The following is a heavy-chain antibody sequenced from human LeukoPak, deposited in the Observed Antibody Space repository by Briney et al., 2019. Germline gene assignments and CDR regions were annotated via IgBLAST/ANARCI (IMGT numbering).Heavy chain of an antibody. D-gene: IGHD6-13*01. CDR1: GFDFSRFW. J-gene: IGHJ4*02. Sequence: PGGSLRLSCEASGFDFSRFWMTWVRQTPGKGLEWVANINQDGSEKKYVDSMKGRFTISRDDGRNSLYLQINDLRAEDMGLYYCARGGYTSSWYWLFWGQGTLITLSS. CDR3: ARGGYTSSWYWLF. V-gene: IGHV3-7*01. CDR2: INQDGSEK.